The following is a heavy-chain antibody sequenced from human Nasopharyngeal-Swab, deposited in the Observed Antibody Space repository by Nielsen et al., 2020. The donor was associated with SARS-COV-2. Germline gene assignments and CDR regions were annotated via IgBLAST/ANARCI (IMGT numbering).Heavy chain of an antibody. J-gene: IGHJ5*02. V-gene: IGHV3-48*01. CDR1: GFTFSSYS. CDR2: ISSSSSTI. Sequence: GESQKLSCAASGFTFSSYSMNWVRQAPGRGLEWVSYISSSSSTIYYADSVKGRFTISRDNAKNSLYLQMNSLRAEDTAVYYCARGQVIAAAGTMRFDPWGQGTLVTVSS. CDR3: ARGQVIAAAGTMRFDP. D-gene: IGHD6-13*01.